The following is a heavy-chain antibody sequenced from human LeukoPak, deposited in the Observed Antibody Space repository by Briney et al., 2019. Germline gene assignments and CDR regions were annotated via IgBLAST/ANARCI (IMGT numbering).Heavy chain of an antibody. CDR2: IYYSGST. V-gene: IGHV4-59*12. D-gene: IGHD4-23*01. J-gene: IGHJ4*02. CDR1: GGSISSYY. Sequence: SETLSLTCTVSGGSISSYYWSWIRQPPGKGLEWIGYIYYSGSTNYNPSLKSRVTISVDTSKNQFSLKLSSVTAADTAVYYCARGNHETTVADYYFDYWGQGTLVTVSS. CDR3: ARGNHETTVADYYFDY.